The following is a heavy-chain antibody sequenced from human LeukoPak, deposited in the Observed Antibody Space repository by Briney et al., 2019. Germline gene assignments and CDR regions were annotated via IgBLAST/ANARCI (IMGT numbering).Heavy chain of an antibody. V-gene: IGHV3-21*01. CDR3: ATDLIHYYASGAKT. J-gene: IGHJ5*02. CDR1: GLTFSNYN. CDR2: ISTSGSYI. Sequence: GGSLRLSCAASGLTFSNYNMNWVRQAPGKGLECVSSISTSGSYIYYAKSMKGRFTISRDNAKNSLYLQMNSLRVEDSAVYYCATDLIHYYASGAKTWGQGTLVTVSS. D-gene: IGHD3-10*01.